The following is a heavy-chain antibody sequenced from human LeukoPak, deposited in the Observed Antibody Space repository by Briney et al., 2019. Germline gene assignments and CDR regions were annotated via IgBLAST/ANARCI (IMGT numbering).Heavy chain of an antibody. CDR1: GFTVSSNY. J-gene: IGHJ6*03. D-gene: IGHD4/OR15-4a*01. CDR2: IKQDGSEK. CDR3: ARVGLLGISQHMDV. Sequence: PGGSLRLSCAASGFTVSSNYMTWVRQAPGKGLEWVATIKQDGSEKYYVGSMKGRITVSRDNAKNSLFLQMNSLRAEDTAVYYCARVGLLGISQHMDVWGTGTTVTVSS. V-gene: IGHV3-7*01.